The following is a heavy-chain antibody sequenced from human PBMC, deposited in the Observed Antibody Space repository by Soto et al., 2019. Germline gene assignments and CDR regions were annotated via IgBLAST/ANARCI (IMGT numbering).Heavy chain of an antibody. J-gene: IGHJ6*02. CDR2: IIPIFGTA. CDR1: GGTFSSYA. D-gene: IGHD6-25*01. CDR3: ARSGIAAADYYYYGMDV. V-gene: IGHV1-69*13. Sequence: SVKVSCKASGGTFSSYAISWVRQAPGQGLEWMGGIIPIFGTANYAQKFQGRVTITADESTSTAYMELSSLRSEDTAVYYCARSGIAAADYYYYGMDVWGQGTTVTVS.